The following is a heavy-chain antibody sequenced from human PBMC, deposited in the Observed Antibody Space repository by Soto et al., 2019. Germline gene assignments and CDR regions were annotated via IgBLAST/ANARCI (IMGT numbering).Heavy chain of an antibody. V-gene: IGHV3-23*01. CDR2: ISGSGGST. Sequence: GGSLRLSCAASGFTFSSYAMSWVRQAPGKGLEWVSAISGSGGSTYYADSVKGRFTISRDNSKNTLYLQMNSLRAEDTAVYYCAKGAPDYYDSSGYYYGFDYWGQGTLVTVSS. J-gene: IGHJ4*02. CDR1: GFTFSSYA. CDR3: AKGAPDYYDSSGYYYGFDY. D-gene: IGHD3-22*01.